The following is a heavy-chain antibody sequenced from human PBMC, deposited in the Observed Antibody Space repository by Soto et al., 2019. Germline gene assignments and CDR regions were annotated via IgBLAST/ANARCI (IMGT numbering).Heavy chain of an antibody. Sequence: GGSLRLSCAASGFTFSSYAMSWVRQAPGKGLEWVSGISESGGSTYYADSVKGRFTISRDNSKNTLYLQMNSLRVEDTAVYYCARQLELLSFDYWGQGTLVTVSS. CDR3: ARQLELLSFDY. V-gene: IGHV3-23*01. CDR1: GFTFSSYA. CDR2: ISESGGST. D-gene: IGHD1-7*01. J-gene: IGHJ4*02.